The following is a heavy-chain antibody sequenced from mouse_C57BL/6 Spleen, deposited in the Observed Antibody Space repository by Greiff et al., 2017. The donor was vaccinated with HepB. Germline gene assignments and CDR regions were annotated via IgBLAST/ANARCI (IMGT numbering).Heavy chain of an antibody. J-gene: IGHJ1*03. CDR1: DSEVFPIAY. D-gene: IGHD2-12*01. CDR3: ARGEYDGSFDV. V-gene: IGHV15-2*01. CDR2: ILPSIGRT. Sequence: QVQLKESGSELRSPGSSVKLSCKDFDSEVFPIAYMSWVRQKPGHGFEWIGGILPSIGRTIYGEKFEDKATLDADTLSNTAYLELNSLTSEDSAIYYCARGEYDGSFDVWGTGTTVTVSS.